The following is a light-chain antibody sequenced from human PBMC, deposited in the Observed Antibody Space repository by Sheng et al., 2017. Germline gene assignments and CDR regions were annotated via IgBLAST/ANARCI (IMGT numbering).Light chain of an antibody. V-gene: IGKV3-11*01. CDR2: DVS. CDR3: LQRSNWPQYT. Sequence: EIVLTQSPATLSLSPGDRATLSCRTSQSVTSSYLAWYQQKPGQAPRLLIYDVSHRANGIPARFSGSGSGTDFTLTISSLEPEDFAVYYCLQRSNWPQYTFGQGTKLEI. J-gene: IGKJ2*01. CDR1: QSVTSSY.